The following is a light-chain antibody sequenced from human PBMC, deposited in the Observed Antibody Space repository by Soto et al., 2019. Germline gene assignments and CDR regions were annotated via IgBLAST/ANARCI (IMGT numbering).Light chain of an antibody. J-gene: IGKJ4*01. V-gene: IGKV3-15*01. CDR2: DTS. Sequence: EIVLTQFPATLSLSPGDGATLSCRASQSVSSYLAWYQQRRGQAPRLLIYDTSIRATGVPARFRGSASGTEFTLTITSLQSEDFAVYYCQHYANWPLTFGGGTRVESK. CDR1: QSVSSY. CDR3: QHYANWPLT.